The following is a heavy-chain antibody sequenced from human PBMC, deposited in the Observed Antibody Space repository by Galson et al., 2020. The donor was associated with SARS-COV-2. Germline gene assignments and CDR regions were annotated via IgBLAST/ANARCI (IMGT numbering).Heavy chain of an antibody. CDR3: SRVGSDSTL. Sequence: GRSLRLSCAASGFTFRDYAMTWFRQAPGKGVEWVGIIRSKAYGMSTEYAASVNGRFIMSRDDSKSIAYLQMSSLKSEDTAVYYCSRVGSDSTLWGQGTLVIVAS. D-gene: IGHD6-25*01. J-gene: IGHJ4*02. CDR2: IRSKAYGMST. CDR1: GFTFRDYA. V-gene: IGHV3-49*03.